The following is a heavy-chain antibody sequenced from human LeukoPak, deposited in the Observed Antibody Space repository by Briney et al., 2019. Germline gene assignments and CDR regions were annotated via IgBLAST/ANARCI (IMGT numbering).Heavy chain of an antibody. CDR3: ARGEYCGGDCYQDQAHAFDI. J-gene: IGHJ3*02. V-gene: IGHV4-34*01. CDR2: INHSGST. CDR1: GGSFSGYY. Sequence: PSETLPLTCAVYGGSFSGYYWSWIRQPPGKGLEWIGEINHSGSTNYNPSLKSRVTISVDTSKNQFSLKLSSVTAADTAVYYCARGEYCGGDCYQDQAHAFDIWGQGAMVTVSS. D-gene: IGHD2-21*02.